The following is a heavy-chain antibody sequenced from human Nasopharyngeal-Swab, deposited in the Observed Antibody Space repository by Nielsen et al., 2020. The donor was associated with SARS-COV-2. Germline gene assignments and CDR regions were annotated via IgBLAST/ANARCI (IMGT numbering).Heavy chain of an antibody. V-gene: IGHV1-3*01. CDR2: INAGNGNT. J-gene: IGHJ4*02. D-gene: IGHD5-12*01. CDR3: ARLGYSGYGARGFDY. Sequence: WVRQAPGQRLEWMGWINAGNGNTKYSQKFQGRVTITRDTSASTAYMELSSLRSEDTAVYYCARLGYSGYGARGFDYWGQGTLGTVSS.